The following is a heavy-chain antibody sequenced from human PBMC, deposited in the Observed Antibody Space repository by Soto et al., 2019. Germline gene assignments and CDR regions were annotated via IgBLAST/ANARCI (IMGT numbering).Heavy chain of an antibody. V-gene: IGHV1-69*06. CDR3: ARVYGSGSPMYGMDV. CDR2: IIPIFGTA. Sequence: SLKVYCKASGGTFSSYAISWVRQAPGQGLEWMGGIIPIFGTANYAQKFQGRVTITADKSTSTAYMELSSLRSEDTAVYYCARVYGSGSPMYGMDVWGQGTTVTVSS. CDR1: GGTFSSYA. J-gene: IGHJ6*02. D-gene: IGHD3-10*01.